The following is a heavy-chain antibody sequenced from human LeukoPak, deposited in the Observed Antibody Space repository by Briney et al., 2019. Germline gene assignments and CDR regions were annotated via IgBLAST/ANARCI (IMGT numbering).Heavy chain of an antibody. J-gene: IGHJ6*02. Sequence: SETLSLTCAVYGGSFSGYYWSWIRQPPGKGLEWIGEINHSGSTNYNPSLKSRVTISVDTSKNQFSLKLSSVTAADTAVYYCARGVAFYYYYGMDVWGQGTTVTVSS. CDR3: ARGVAFYYYYGMDV. CDR1: GGSFSGYY. CDR2: INHSGST. V-gene: IGHV4-34*01.